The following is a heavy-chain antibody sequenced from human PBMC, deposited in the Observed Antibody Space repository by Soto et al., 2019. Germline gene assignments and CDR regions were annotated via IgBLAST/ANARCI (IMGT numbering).Heavy chain of an antibody. CDR2: IYHSGST. CDR1: GGSISSSNW. J-gene: IGHJ5*01. Sequence: SETLSLTCAVSGGSISSSNWWSWVRQPPGKGLEWIGEIYHSGSTNYNPSLKSRVTISVDKSKNQFSLKLSSVTAADTAVYYCARDRGYICGRHGRGDWIAFRGQGTLVTV. V-gene: IGHV4-4*02. D-gene: IGHD6-19*01. CDR3: ARDRGYICGRHGRGDWIAF.